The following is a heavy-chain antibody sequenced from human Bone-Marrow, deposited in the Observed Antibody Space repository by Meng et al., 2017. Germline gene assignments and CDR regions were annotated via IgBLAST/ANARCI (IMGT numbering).Heavy chain of an antibody. CDR1: GGSHLNSYL. V-gene: IGHV4-4*02. CDR3: ARAGGVAVAGIFLGFDP. J-gene: IGHJ5*02. D-gene: IGHD6-19*01. CDR2: IYHSGST. Sequence: QPQGSGSGLVEPSGALSPTWPCFGGSHLNSYLVKLGPPPPGEGLELIWEIYHSGSTNYNPSLKSRVTISVDKSKNQFSLKLSSVTAADTAVYYCARAGGVAVAGIFLGFDPWGQGTLVTVSS.